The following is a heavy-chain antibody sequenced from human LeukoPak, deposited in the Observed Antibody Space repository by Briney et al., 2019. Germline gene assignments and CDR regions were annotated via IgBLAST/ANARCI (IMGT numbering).Heavy chain of an antibody. CDR1: GGSISSYY. V-gene: IGHV4-4*07. Sequence: SETLSLTCTVSGGSISSYYWSWIRQPAGKGLEWIGRIYTSGSTNYNPSLKSRVTMSVDTSKNQFSLKLSSVTAADTAVYYRAGFGELFGWFDPWGQGTLVTVSS. D-gene: IGHD3-10*01. J-gene: IGHJ5*02. CDR2: IYTSGST. CDR3: AGFGELFGWFDP.